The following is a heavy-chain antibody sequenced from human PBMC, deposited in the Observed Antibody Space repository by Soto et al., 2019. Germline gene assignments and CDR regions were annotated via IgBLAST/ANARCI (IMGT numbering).Heavy chain of an antibody. CDR2: INPNSGGT. CDR3: ARDYRQQLVPWGYYYYGMDV. CDR1: GYTFTGYY. V-gene: IGHV1-2*04. D-gene: IGHD6-13*01. Sequence: QVQLVQSGAEVKKPGASVKVSCKASGYTFTGYYMHWVRQAPGQGLEWMGWINPNSGGTNYAQKFQGWVTMTRDTSISTAYMERSRLRSDDTAVYYCARDYRQQLVPWGYYYYGMDVWGQGTTVTVSS. J-gene: IGHJ6*02.